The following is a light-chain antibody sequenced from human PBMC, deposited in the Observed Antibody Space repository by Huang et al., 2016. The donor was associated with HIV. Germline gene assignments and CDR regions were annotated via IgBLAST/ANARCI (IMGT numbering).Light chain of an antibody. CDR1: HSISSY. Sequence: DIQMTQSPSSLSASVGDRVTITCRASHSISSYLNWYQQKPGEAPKLLIYAASSLQSGVRSRFSDSGSGTDFTLTISSLQPEDFGTYYCQQSYSTPPWTFGQWTGVEIK. V-gene: IGKV1-39*01. CDR2: AAS. J-gene: IGKJ1*01. CDR3: QQSYSTPPWT.